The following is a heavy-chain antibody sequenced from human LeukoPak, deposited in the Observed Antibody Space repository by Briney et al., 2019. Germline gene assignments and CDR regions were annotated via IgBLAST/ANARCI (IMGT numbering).Heavy chain of an antibody. D-gene: IGHD3-10*01. CDR3: AGYYGLSFFDN. Sequence: GGSLRLSCAASGFTFSSYSMNWVRQAPGKGLEWVSSISSSSSYIYYADSVKGRFTISRDNAKNSLYLQMNSLRAEDTAVYYCAGYYGLSFFDNWGQGTLVTVSS. J-gene: IGHJ4*02. CDR1: GFTFSSYS. V-gene: IGHV3-21*01. CDR2: ISSSSSYI.